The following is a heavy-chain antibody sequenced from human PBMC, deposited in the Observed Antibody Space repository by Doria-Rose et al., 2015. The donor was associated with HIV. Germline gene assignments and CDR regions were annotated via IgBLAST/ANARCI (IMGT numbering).Heavy chain of an antibody. CDR2: ISSSGTT. V-gene: IGHV4-30-4*01. D-gene: IGHD3-10*01. CDR1: GGSISSGDSF. Sequence: QVQLQESGPGLVWPSQTLSLTCTVSGGSISSGDSFWSWIRQTPGKGPERIGYISSSGTTYYYPSLRGRLAISLDASKNQFSLNLNSVTAADTAVYYCARARNYGFPHFFDFWGQGTLVTVSS. J-gene: IGHJ4*02. CDR3: ARARNYGFPHFFDF.